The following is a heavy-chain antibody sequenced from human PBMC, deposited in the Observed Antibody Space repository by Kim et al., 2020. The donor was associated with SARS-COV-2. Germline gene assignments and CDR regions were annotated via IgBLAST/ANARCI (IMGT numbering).Heavy chain of an antibody. CDR1: GYTFSSYT. CDR3: AREDPGYSRTYVDY. J-gene: IGHJ4*02. D-gene: IGHD6-13*01. V-gene: IGHV1-69*10. Sequence: SVKVSCKASGYTFSSYTIRWVRQAPGQGLEWMGGFIPILGVANYAQKFQGRVTITADKSTSTAYMELSSLRSEDTAVYYCAREDPGYSRTYVDYWGQGNLGTVSS. CDR2: FIPILGVA.